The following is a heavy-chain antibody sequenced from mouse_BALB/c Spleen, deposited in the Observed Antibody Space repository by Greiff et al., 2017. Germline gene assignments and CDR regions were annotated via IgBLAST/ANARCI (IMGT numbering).Heavy chain of an antibody. CDR2: ISYSGST. CDR3: ARNGNYWFAY. J-gene: IGHJ3*01. CDR1: GYSITSDYA. D-gene: IGHD2-1*01. Sequence: EVQLQQSGPGLVKPSQSLSLTCTVTGYSITSDYAWTWIRQFPGNKLEWMGYISYSGSTSYNPSLKSRISITRDTSKNQFFLQLNSVTTEDTATYYCARNGNYWFAYWGQGTLVTVSA. V-gene: IGHV3-2*02.